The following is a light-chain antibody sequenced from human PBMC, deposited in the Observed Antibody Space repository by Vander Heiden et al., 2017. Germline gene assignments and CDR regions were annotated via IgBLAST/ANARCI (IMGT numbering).Light chain of an antibody. V-gene: IGKV1-27*01. CDR3: QKYNSVPFT. Sequence: IQMTQSPSSLSASVGDRVTITCWASQDISIYLAWYQQKAGKVPKLLIYAASTLQSGVPSRFSGSGSGTGFALTISSLQPEDVATYYCQKYNSVPFTFGPGTKVDIK. CDR1: QDISIY. J-gene: IGKJ3*01. CDR2: AAS.